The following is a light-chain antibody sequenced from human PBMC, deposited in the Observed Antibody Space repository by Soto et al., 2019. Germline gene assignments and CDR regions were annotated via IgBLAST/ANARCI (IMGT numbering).Light chain of an antibody. Sequence: DMVMTQSPATLSVSPGERATLSCRASQSVSSSLAWYQQKPGRSPRLLIYGASTRAIGIPARFSGSGSGTEFTLTISSLQSEDFAVYYCQPYNNWPLTFGGGTKVDIK. CDR3: QPYNNWPLT. J-gene: IGKJ4*01. V-gene: IGKV3-15*01. CDR2: GAS. CDR1: QSVSSS.